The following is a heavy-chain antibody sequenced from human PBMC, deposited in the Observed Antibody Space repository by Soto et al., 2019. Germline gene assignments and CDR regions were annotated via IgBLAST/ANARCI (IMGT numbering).Heavy chain of an antibody. V-gene: IGHV3-33*01. J-gene: IGHJ4*02. CDR1: GFTFSSYG. CDR3: ASGLDYYDY. CDR2: IWFDGTNK. Sequence: PGGSLRLSCAASGFTFSSYGMNWVRQAPGKGLEWVAVIWFDGTNKYYADSVKGRFTISRDNSKNTLSLQMNSLRAEDTAVYYCASGLDYYDYWGQGSLVTVSS.